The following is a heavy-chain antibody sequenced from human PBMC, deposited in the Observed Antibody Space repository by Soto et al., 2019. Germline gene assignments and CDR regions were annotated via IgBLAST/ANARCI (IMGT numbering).Heavy chain of an antibody. CDR2: IWYDGST. J-gene: IGHJ4*02. Sequence: HPGGSLRLSCAASGFTFSSYGMHWVRQAPGKGLEWVAVIWYDGSTYYADSVKGRFTISRDNSKNTLYLQMNSLRAEDTAVSYCAKGWETFLERMLQSWNYWGQGTLVTVSS. CDR3: AKGWETFLERMLQSWNY. CDR1: GFTFSSYG. D-gene: IGHD1-1*01. V-gene: IGHV3-33*06.